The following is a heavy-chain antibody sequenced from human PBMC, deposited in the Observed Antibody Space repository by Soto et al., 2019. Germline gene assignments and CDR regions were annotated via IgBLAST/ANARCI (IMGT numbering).Heavy chain of an antibody. CDR3: AKDLTGWYEQCYYYYGMDV. J-gene: IGHJ6*02. Sequence: GGSLRLSCAASGFTFTSYAMSWVRQAPGKGLEWVSGISGSGASTYYADSVKGRFTISRDNSKNTLYLQMDSLRAEDTAVYYCAKDLTGWYEQCYYYYGMDVWGQGTTVTVSS. V-gene: IGHV3-23*01. CDR1: GFTFTSYA. D-gene: IGHD6-19*01. CDR2: ISGSGAST.